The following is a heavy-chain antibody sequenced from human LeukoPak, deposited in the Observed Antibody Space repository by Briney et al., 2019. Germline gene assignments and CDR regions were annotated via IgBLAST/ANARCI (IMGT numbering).Heavy chain of an antibody. Sequence: SETLSLTCTVSGYSISSGYYWGWIRQPPGKGLEWIGSIYHSGSTYYNPSLKSRVTISVDTSKNQFSLKLSSVTAADTAVYYCARERDYSGYDYWYFDLWGRGTLVTVSS. J-gene: IGHJ2*01. D-gene: IGHD5-12*01. CDR2: IYHSGST. CDR3: ARERDYSGYDYWYFDL. V-gene: IGHV4-38-2*02. CDR1: GYSISSGYY.